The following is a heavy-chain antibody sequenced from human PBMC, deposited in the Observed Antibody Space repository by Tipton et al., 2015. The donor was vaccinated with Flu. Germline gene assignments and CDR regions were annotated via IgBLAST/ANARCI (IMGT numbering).Heavy chain of an antibody. CDR3: AKPPYYDFWSGSYMDV. V-gene: IGHV3-23*01. Sequence: SLRLSCAASGFTFSSYAMSWVRQAPGKGLEWVSAISGSGGSTYYADSVKGRFTISRDNAKNSLYLQMNSLRAEDTALYYCAKPPYYDFWSGSYMDVWGKGTTVTVSS. CDR2: ISGSGGST. CDR1: GFTFSSYA. J-gene: IGHJ6*03. D-gene: IGHD3-3*01.